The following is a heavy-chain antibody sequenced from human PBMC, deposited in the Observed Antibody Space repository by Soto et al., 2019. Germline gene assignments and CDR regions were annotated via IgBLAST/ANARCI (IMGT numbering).Heavy chain of an antibody. CDR1: GGSISSYY. J-gene: IGHJ5*02. CDR3: VVVTAIPDWFDP. CDR2: IYYSGST. V-gene: IGHV4-59*08. D-gene: IGHD2-21*02. Sequence: SETLSLTCTVSGGSISSYYWSWIRQPPGKGLEWIGYIYYSGSTNYNPSLKSRVTISVDTSKNQFSLKLSSVTAADTAVYYCVVVTAIPDWFDPWGQGTLVTVSS.